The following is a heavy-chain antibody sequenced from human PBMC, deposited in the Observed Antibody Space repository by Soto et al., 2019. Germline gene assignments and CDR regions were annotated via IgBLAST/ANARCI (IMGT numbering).Heavy chain of an antibody. D-gene: IGHD5-12*01. V-gene: IGHV4-30-4*01. J-gene: IGHJ5*02. CDR1: GGSISSGDYY. Sequence: QVQLQESGPGLVKPSQTLSLTCTVSGGSISSGDYYWSWIRQPPGKGLEWIGYIYYSGSTYYNPSLKSRVIISVDPSKTQFSLKLSSVTAADTAVYYCARYSGYEGLRFDPWGQGTLVTVSS. CDR2: IYYSGST. CDR3: ARYSGYEGLRFDP.